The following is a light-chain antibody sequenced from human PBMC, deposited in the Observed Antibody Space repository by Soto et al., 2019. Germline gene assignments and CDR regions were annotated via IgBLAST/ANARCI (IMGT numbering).Light chain of an antibody. CDR3: QHYNSYPYT. CDR1: QSISSW. V-gene: IGKV1-5*01. J-gene: IGKJ2*01. Sequence: DIQMTQSPSTLSASVGDRVTITCRASQSISSWLAWYQQKPGKAPKLLIYDASSLESGVPSRFSGSGSGTEFTLTISSLQPDDFATYYYQHYNSYPYTFGQGTKLEIK. CDR2: DAS.